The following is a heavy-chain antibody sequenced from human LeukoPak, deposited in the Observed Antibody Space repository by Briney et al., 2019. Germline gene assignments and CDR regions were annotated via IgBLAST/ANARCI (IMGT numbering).Heavy chain of an antibody. V-gene: IGHV4-30-4*07. J-gene: IGHJ6*03. Sequence: SETLSLTCAVSGGSISSGGYSWSWIRQPPGKGLECIGFIYYRGSTYYNPSLKSRVTISVDTSKNQFSLKLSSVTAADTAVYYCARGYCSGGSCYSYYYYNYMDVWGKGTTVTVSS. CDR3: ARGYCSGGSCYSYYYYNYMDV. D-gene: IGHD2-15*01. CDR1: GGSISSGGYS. CDR2: IYYRGST.